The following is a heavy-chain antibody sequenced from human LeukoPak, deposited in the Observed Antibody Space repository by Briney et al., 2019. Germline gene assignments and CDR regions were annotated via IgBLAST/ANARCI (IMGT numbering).Heavy chain of an antibody. CDR2: ITSGGSST. Sequence: PGGSLRLSCVASGFTFSSCAMTWVRQAPGKGLEWVSSITSGGSSTYYADSVKGRFTMSRDNSKNTLYLQMNSLRADDTAVYYCAKGNSVGSAWYRIVVDYWGQGIPVTVSS. D-gene: IGHD6-19*01. V-gene: IGHV3-23*03. J-gene: IGHJ4*02. CDR1: GFTFSSCA. CDR3: AKGNSVGSAWYRIVVDY.